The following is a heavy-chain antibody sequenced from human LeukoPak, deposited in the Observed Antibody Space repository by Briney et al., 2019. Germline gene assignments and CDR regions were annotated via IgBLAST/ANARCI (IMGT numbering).Heavy chain of an antibody. V-gene: IGHV3-64*01. CDR3: AREERGLAIDY. CDR1: GFXFSNYA. D-gene: IGHD5-12*01. CDR2: ISSSGDNT. Sequence: PGGSLRLSCAASGFXFSNYAIHWVRQAPGKGLEYVSLISSSGDNTYYANSVKGRFTISRDNSKNTLFLQMGSLRAEDMAVYYCAREERGLAIDYWGQGTLVTVSS. J-gene: IGHJ4*02.